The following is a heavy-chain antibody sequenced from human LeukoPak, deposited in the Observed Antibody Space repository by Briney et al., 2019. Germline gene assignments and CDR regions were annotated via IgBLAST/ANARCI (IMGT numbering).Heavy chain of an antibody. V-gene: IGHV3-23*01. Sequence: GGSLRLSCAASGFTFSSYAMSWVRQAPGKGLEGVSAISGSGGSIYYADSVKGRFTISRDNSKNTLSLQMNSLRAEDTAVYYCAKDQGYGDPLQGGLHVDYWGQGTLVTVSS. CDR1: GFTFSSYA. D-gene: IGHD4-17*01. CDR3: AKDQGYGDPLQGGLHVDY. CDR2: ISGSGGSI. J-gene: IGHJ4*02.